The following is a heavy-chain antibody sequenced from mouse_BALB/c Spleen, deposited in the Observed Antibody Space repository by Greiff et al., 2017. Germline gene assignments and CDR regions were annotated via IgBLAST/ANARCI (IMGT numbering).Heavy chain of an antibody. CDR1: GFTFSSYA. CDR3: ARGGYYDYDRYYFDY. J-gene: IGHJ2*01. CDR2: ISSGGST. Sequence: EVQLVESGGGLVQPGGSRKLSCAASGFTFSSYAMSWVRQTPEKRLEWVASISSGGSTYYPDSVKGRFTISRDNARNILYLQMSSLRSEDTAMYYCARGGYYDYDRYYFDYWGQGTTLTVSS. D-gene: IGHD2-4*01. V-gene: IGHV5-6-5*01.